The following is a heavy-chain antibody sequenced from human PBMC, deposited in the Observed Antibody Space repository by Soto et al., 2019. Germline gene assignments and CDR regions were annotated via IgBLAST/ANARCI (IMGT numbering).Heavy chain of an antibody. D-gene: IGHD6-19*01. V-gene: IGHV4-34*01. CDR2: INHSGST. J-gene: IGHJ6*03. CDR1: GGSFSGYY. Sequence: PSETLSLTCAVYGGSFSGYYWSWIRQPPGKGLEWIGEINHSGSTNYNPSLKSRVTISVDTSKNQFSLKLSSVTAADTAVYYCARGRGVAVAGKLPSGYYYYMDVWGKGTTVTVSS. CDR3: ARGRGVAVAGKLPSGYYYYMDV.